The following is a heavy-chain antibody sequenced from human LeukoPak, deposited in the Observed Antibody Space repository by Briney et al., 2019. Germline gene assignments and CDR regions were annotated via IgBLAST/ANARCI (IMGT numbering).Heavy chain of an antibody. CDR1: GFSFSSYA. Sequence: GGSPRLSCAASGFSFSSYAMHWVRQAPGKGLEWVADISYDGSKKYYADSVRGRFTTSRDNSKNTLYLQMNSLRAEDTAVYYCARGSRGEKFDIWGQGTMVTVSS. J-gene: IGHJ3*02. D-gene: IGHD3-10*01. CDR3: ARGSRGEKFDI. V-gene: IGHV3-30*04. CDR2: ISYDGSKK.